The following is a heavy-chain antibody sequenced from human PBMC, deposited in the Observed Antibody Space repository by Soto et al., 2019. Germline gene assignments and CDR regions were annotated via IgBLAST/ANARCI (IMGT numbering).Heavy chain of an antibody. CDR2: ISSSGYI. V-gene: IGHV3-21*01. D-gene: IGHD2-15*01. Sequence: RGSLRLSCAASGFNFNSYTINWVRQAPGKRLEGLSSISSSGYIFSTDSVRGRFTISRDNAKNSVYLQINSLRAEDTAVYFCARDCSGGSCYPGMDVWGQGTTVTVSS. J-gene: IGHJ6*02. CDR1: GFNFNSYT. CDR3: ARDCSGGSCYPGMDV.